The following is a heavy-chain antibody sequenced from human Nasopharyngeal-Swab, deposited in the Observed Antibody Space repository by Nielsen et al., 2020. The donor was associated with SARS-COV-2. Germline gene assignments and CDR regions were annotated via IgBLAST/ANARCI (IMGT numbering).Heavy chain of an antibody. J-gene: IGHJ6*03. V-gene: IGHV1-69*10. Sequence: KVSCKASGGTFSSYAISWVRQAPGQGLEWMGGIIPILGIANYAQKFQGRVTITADKSTSTAYMELSSLRSEDTAVYYCARDKRHHRSHYHYYYYMDVWGKGTTVTVSS. CDR3: ARDKRHHRSHYHYYYYMDV. CDR1: GGTFSSYA. CDR2: IIPILGIA. D-gene: IGHD3-10*01.